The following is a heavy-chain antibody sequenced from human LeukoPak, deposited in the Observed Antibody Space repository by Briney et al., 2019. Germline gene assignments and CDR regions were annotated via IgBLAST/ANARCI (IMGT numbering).Heavy chain of an antibody. D-gene: IGHD1-26*01. Sequence: GGSLRLSCAASGFTFTCCWMSWVRQTPGKGLEWVASIKQDGREKFYPDSVKGRFTISRDNAKNSLYLQVNSLRAEDTAVYYCARVPGRTRYFDSWGQGILVTVSS. V-gene: IGHV3-7*01. CDR3: ARVPGRTRYFDS. CDR1: GFTFTCCW. J-gene: IGHJ4*02. CDR2: IKQDGREK.